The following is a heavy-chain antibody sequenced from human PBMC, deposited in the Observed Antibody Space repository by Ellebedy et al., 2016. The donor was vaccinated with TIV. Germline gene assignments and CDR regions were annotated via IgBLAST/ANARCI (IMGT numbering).Heavy chain of an antibody. V-gene: IGHV3-7*01. CDR2: INQGGNER. D-gene: IGHD5-12*01. CDR1: GFTFGRYW. Sequence: GESLKISCAVSGFTFGRYWMSWVRQAPGKGLEWVANINQGGNERYYVDSVRGRFIISRDNAKNSVFLQVNGLRADDTAIYYCTTVGYNGYDRDNWGQGTLVTVSS. CDR3: TTVGYNGYDRDN. J-gene: IGHJ4*02.